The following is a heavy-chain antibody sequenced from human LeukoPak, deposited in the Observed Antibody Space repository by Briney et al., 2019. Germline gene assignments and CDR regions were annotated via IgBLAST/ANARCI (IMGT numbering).Heavy chain of an antibody. CDR3: ARDFQGSSTFDY. V-gene: IGHV1-46*02. CDR1: GYTFNSNY. Sequence: GASVKVSCKASGYTFNSNYMHWVRQAPGQGLEWMGIISPSGGSTTYAQKFQGRVTMTRGTSTNTVYMELSSLRSDDTAVYYCARDFQGSSTFDYWGQGTLVTVSS. J-gene: IGHJ4*02. CDR2: ISPSGGST.